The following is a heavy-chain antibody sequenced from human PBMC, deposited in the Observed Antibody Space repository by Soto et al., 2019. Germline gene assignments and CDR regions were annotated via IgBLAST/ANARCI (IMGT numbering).Heavy chain of an antibody. Sequence: QVQLQESGPGLVKPSETLSLTCTVSGGSISTYYWNWIRQPPGKGLEWIGYIYYSGSTNYNPSLKSRVTISVDTSKNLFSLKLSSVTAADTAVYYCARSVGSSSWYGNWFDPWGQGTLVTVSS. V-gene: IGHV4-59*01. J-gene: IGHJ5*02. CDR1: GGSISTYY. CDR3: ARSVGSSSWYGNWFDP. CDR2: IYYSGST. D-gene: IGHD6-13*01.